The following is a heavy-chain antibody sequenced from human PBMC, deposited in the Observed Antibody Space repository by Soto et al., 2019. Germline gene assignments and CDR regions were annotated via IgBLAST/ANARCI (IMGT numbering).Heavy chain of an antibody. D-gene: IGHD3-3*01. CDR1: GGSFSGYY. CDR3: ARVVISGFWSGILDY. Sequence: PSETLSLTCAVYGGSFSGYYWSWIRRPPGKGLEWIGEINHSGSTNYNPSLKSRVTISVDTSKNQFSLKLSSVTAADTAVYYCARVVISGFWSGILDYWGQGTLVTVSS. J-gene: IGHJ4*02. CDR2: INHSGST. V-gene: IGHV4-34*01.